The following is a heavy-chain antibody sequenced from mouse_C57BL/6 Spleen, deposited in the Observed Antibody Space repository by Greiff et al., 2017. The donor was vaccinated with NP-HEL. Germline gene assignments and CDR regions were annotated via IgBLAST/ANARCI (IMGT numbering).Heavy chain of an antibody. Sequence: EVQLQQSGTVLARPGASVKMSCKTSGYTFTSYWMHWVKQRPGQGLEWIGAIYPGNSDTSYNQKFKGKAKLTAVTSASTAYMELSSLTNEYSAVYYCTRFVAYSWGYFDVWGTGTTVTVSS. D-gene: IGHD2-10*01. V-gene: IGHV1-5*01. CDR3: TRFVAYSWGYFDV. J-gene: IGHJ1*03. CDR2: IYPGNSDT. CDR1: GYTFTSYW.